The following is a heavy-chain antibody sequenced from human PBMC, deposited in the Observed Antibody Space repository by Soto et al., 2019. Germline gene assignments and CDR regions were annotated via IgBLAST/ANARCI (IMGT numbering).Heavy chain of an antibody. CDR1: GYSFTSYW. Sequence: GESLKISCNGSGYSFTSYWICWVRQMPGKGLEWMGIIYPGDSDTRYSPSFQGQVTISADKSISTAYLQWSSLKASDTAMYYCARRFDFWSGYYGMDVWGQGTTVTVSS. J-gene: IGHJ6*02. CDR2: IYPGDSDT. D-gene: IGHD3-3*01. CDR3: ARRFDFWSGYYGMDV. V-gene: IGHV5-51*01.